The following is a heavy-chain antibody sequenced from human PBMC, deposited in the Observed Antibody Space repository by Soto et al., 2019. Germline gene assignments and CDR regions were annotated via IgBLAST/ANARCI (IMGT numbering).Heavy chain of an antibody. CDR1: GFSFSDNW. CDR3: AVYCDFGRGHYPH. V-gene: IGHV3-15*07. Sequence: GGSLRLSCAASGFSFSDNWMHWLRQAPGKGLEWVGRIKSRADGETTDYAAPVKGRFTISRDDSRDTFYLEMNSLKSEDTAMYYCAVYCDFGRGHYPHWGQGILVTVSS. D-gene: IGHD3-3*01. CDR2: IKSRADGETT. J-gene: IGHJ4*02.